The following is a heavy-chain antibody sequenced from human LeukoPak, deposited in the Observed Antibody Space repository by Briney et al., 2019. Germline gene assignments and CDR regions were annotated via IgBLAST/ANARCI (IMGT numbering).Heavy chain of an antibody. J-gene: IGHJ4*02. Sequence: GRSLRLSCAASGVTFSSHSMHWVRQAPGKGLEWVAVISSGGTTTYYADSVKGRFIISRDNSKNTLYLQMNSLRIEDTAVYYCAKEGQTPYSSKFSFDYWGQGTLVTVSS. V-gene: IGHV3-30*18. CDR1: GVTFSSHS. D-gene: IGHD6-13*01. CDR3: AKEGQTPYSSKFSFDY. CDR2: ISSGGTTT.